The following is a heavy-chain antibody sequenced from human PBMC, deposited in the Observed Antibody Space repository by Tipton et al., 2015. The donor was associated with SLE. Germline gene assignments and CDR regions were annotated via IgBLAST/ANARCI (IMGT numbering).Heavy chain of an antibody. CDR2: ISSSGSTI. CDR1: GFTFSDYY. CDR3: AGELRYFDWLSPSYGMDV. V-gene: IGHV3-11*04. J-gene: IGHJ6*02. D-gene: IGHD3-9*01. Sequence: GSLRLSCAASGFTFSDYYMSWIRQAPGKGLEWVSYISSSGSTIYYADSVKGRFTISRDNAKNSLYLQMNSLRAEDTAVYYCAGELRYFDWLSPSYGMDVWGQGTTVTVSS.